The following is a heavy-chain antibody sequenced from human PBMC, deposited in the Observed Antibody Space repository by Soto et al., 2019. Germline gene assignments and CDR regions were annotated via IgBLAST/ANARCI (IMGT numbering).Heavy chain of an antibody. CDR2: IYYSGST. Sequence: SETLSLTCTVSGGSISSSSYYWGWIRQPPGKGLEWIGSIYYSGSTYYNPSLKSRVTISVDTSKNQFSLKLSSVTAADTAVYYCARRGGPSGYDYYFDYWGQGTLVTVSS. J-gene: IGHJ4*02. CDR1: GGSISSSSYY. D-gene: IGHD5-12*01. CDR3: ARRGGPSGYDYYFDY. V-gene: IGHV4-39*01.